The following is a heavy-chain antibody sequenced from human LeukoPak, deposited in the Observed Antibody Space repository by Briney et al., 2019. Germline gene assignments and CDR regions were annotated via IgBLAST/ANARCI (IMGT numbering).Heavy chain of an antibody. Sequence: PEGSLRLSCAASGFMFSSYWMSWVRQAPGKGLEWLANIKQDGSEKYYVDSVKGRFTISRDNAKNSLYLQMNSLRAEDTAVYYCARDKNDYTNYMGAFDFWGQGTMVTVSS. V-gene: IGHV3-7*03. CDR3: ARDKNDYTNYMGAFDF. J-gene: IGHJ3*01. D-gene: IGHD4-11*01. CDR2: IKQDGSEK. CDR1: GFMFSSYW.